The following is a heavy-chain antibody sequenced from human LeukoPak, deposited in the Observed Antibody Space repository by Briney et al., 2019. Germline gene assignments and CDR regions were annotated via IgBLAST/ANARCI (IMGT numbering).Heavy chain of an antibody. CDR1: GFTVNINY. V-gene: IGHV3-11*01. CDR2: VSSTGGDK. D-gene: IGHD3-10*01. Sequence: GGSLRLSCAASGFTVNINYMSWIRQAPGKGLEWISYVSSTGGDKFYADPVKGRFTISRDNARNSVYMEMNDLMAEDTAFYYCARGENGSFDYLGQGTLVIVSS. J-gene: IGHJ4*02. CDR3: ARGENGSFDY.